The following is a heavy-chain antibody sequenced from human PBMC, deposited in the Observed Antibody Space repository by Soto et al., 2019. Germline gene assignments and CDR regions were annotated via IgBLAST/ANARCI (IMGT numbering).Heavy chain of an antibody. CDR2: IIPIFGTA. Sequence: SVKVSCKASGGTFSSYAISWVRQAPGQGLEWMGGIIPIFGTANYAQKFQGRVTITADKSTSTAYMELSSLRSEDTAVYYCAFVVVTAISRMTANNWGQGTLGTVSS. J-gene: IGHJ4*02. D-gene: IGHD2-21*02. CDR1: GGTFSSYA. V-gene: IGHV1-69*06. CDR3: AFVVVTAISRMTANN.